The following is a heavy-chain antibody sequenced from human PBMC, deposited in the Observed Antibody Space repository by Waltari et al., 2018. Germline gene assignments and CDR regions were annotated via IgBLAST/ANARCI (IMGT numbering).Heavy chain of an antibody. CDR3: ARPRRGRDAFDI. J-gene: IGHJ3*02. Sequence: EVQLVQSGPEVKKSGESLRISCQVSGYSFISYWIAWVRQMPGKGLEYMGIIWPDDSDTRYSPSFQGQVIISVDKSIGTAYLQLNTLKASDTAMYYCARPRRGRDAFDIWGQGTVVTVSS. CDR1: GYSFISYW. CDR2: IWPDDSDT. V-gene: IGHV5-51*03. D-gene: IGHD3-10*01.